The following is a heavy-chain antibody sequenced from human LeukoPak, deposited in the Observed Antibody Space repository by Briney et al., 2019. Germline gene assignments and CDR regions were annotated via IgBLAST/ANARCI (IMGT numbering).Heavy chain of an antibody. CDR1: GIALSNYG. D-gene: IGHD3-22*01. CDR2: ITGSGGGT. J-gene: IGHJ4*02. V-gene: IGHV3-23*01. CDR3: AKRGVVIRVILVGFHKEAYYFDS. Sequence: GGSLRLSCAVSGIALSNYGMSWVRQAPGKGLEWVAGITGSGGGTNYADSVKGRFTISRDNPKNTLYLQMNSLRAEDTAVYFCAKRGVVIRVILVGFHKEAYYFDSWGQGALVTVSS.